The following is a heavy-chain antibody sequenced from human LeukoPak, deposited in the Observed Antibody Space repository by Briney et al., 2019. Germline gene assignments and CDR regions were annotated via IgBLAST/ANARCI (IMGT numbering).Heavy chain of an antibody. CDR3: ARADIVVVEAAGAFDI. V-gene: IGHV4-59*01. J-gene: IGHJ3*02. Sequence: SETQSLTCTVSGGSISGYYWSWIRQPPGKGLEWIGYIYYSGSTNYNPSLKSRVTISVGTSKNQFSLKLSSVTAADTAVYYCARADIVVVEAAGAFDIWGQGTMVTVSS. CDR1: GGSISGYY. CDR2: IYYSGST. D-gene: IGHD2-15*01.